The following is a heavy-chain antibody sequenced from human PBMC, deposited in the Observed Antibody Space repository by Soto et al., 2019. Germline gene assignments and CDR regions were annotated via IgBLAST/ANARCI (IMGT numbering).Heavy chain of an antibody. D-gene: IGHD7-27*01. J-gene: IGHJ4*02. CDR3: ARGPSGDKVDY. V-gene: IGHV4-4*02. CDR1: GGSISSSNW. CDR2: IYHSGST. Sequence: SETLSLTCAVSGGSISSSNWWSWVRQPPGKGLEWIGEIYHSGSTNYNPSLKSRVTISVDTSNNQFSLKLSSVSAADTAVYYCARGPSGDKVDYWCQGTLVT.